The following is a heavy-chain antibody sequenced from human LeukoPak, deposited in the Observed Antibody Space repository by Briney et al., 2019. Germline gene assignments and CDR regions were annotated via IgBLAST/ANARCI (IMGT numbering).Heavy chain of an antibody. J-gene: IGHJ4*02. CDR3: AREQLGPNYSDY. CDR1: GFTFSDYY. V-gene: IGHV3-11*01. Sequence: KPGGSLRLSCAASGFTFSDYYMNWIRQAPGEGLEWVSYISRGGNTIYYADSVKGRFTISRDNAKNSLYLQLNSLRVEDTAVYYCAREQLGPNYSDYWGQGTLVTVSS. CDR2: ISRGGNTI. D-gene: IGHD1-1*01.